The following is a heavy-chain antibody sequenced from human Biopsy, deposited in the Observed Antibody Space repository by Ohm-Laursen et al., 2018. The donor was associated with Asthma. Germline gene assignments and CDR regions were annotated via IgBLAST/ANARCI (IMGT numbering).Heavy chain of an antibody. D-gene: IGHD6-13*01. J-gene: IGHJ4*02. CDR3: LRDTLGYYFDI. V-gene: IGHV3-30-3*01. CDR1: GRHFGSYN. Sequence: SLRLSCTASGRHFGSYNMHWARQAPGKGLEWVAVITFDGSTQHYGDSVKGRFTISRDNSKNMLVLQMNSLRAEDTAVYYCLRDTLGYYFDIWGQGTQVTVSS. CDR2: ITFDGSTQ.